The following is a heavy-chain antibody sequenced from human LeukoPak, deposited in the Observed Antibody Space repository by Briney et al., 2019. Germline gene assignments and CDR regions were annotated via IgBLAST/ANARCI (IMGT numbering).Heavy chain of an antibody. Sequence: PGGSLRLSCAASGFTFSSYGMHWVRQAPGKGLEGVAFIRYDGSNKYYADSVKGRFTISRDNSKNTLYLQMNSPRAEDTAVYYCAKDRSSKYYYYYYMDVWGKGTTVTVSS. CDR1: GFTFSSYG. CDR2: IRYDGSNK. J-gene: IGHJ6*03. D-gene: IGHD2-2*01. V-gene: IGHV3-30*02. CDR3: AKDRSSKYYYYYYMDV.